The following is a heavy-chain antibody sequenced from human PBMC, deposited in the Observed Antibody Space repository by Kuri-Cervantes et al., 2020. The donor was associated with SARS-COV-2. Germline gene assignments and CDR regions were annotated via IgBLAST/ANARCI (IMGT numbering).Heavy chain of an antibody. Sequence: SETLSLTCTVSGGSISSYYWSWIRQPPGKGLEWIGYINYSGSTNYNPSLKSRVTISVDTSKNQFSLKLSSATAADTAVYYCARDRNGYYYDSSGYQEYYYYGMDVWGQGTTVTVSS. CDR3: ARDRNGYYYDSSGYQEYYYYGMDV. V-gene: IGHV4-59*01. J-gene: IGHJ6*02. D-gene: IGHD3-22*01. CDR1: GGSISSYY. CDR2: INYSGST.